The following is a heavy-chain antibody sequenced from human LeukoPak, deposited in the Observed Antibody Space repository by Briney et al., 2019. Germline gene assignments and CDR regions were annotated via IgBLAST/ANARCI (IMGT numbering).Heavy chain of an antibody. CDR3: ARDHRTNHFDY. J-gene: IGHJ4*02. CDR1: GYSISSGYY. D-gene: IGHD1-14*01. CDR2: IYHSGNI. V-gene: IGHV4-38-2*02. Sequence: SETLSLTCSVSGYSISSGYYWGWIRQPPGKGLEWIGSIYHSGNIYDNPSLRSRVTISVDSSKNQFSLKLSSVTAADTAVYYCARDHRTNHFDYWGQGTLVTVTS.